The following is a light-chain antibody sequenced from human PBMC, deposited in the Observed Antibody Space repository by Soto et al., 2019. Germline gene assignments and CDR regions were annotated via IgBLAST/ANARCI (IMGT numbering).Light chain of an antibody. Sequence: YELTQPPSVSVAPGKTARITCGGNNIGSKSVHWYQQKPGQAPVLVIYYDSDRPSGIPERFSGSNSGNTATLTISRVEAGDEADYYCQVWDSSREVFGGGTKLTVL. J-gene: IGLJ3*02. CDR2: YDS. CDR1: NIGSKS. CDR3: QVWDSSREV. V-gene: IGLV3-21*04.